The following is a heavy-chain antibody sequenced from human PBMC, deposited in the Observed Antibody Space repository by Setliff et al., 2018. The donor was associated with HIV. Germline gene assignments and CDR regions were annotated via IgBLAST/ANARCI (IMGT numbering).Heavy chain of an antibody. CDR1: GFTFSNYV. V-gene: IGHV3-23*01. Sequence: PGGSLRLSCAASGFTFSNYVMSWVRQTPGKGLEWVSVISSSGGRTYHADSVKGRFTISRDNDKKSLYLHADRLTVDDTAIYYCARGRCSGGSCFFDSWGQGTLVTVSS. CDR2: ISSSGGRT. D-gene: IGHD2-15*01. CDR3: ARGRCSGGSCFFDS. J-gene: IGHJ4*02.